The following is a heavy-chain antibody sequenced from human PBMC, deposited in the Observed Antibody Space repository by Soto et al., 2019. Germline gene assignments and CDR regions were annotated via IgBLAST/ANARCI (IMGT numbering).Heavy chain of an antibody. CDR3: ARDSGAKLSSS. J-gene: IGHJ4*02. CDR1: GGTFSSYR. Sequence: ASVKVSCKASGGTFSSYRINWVRQAPGQGLEWVGGIVPIYRTADYAQKFQGRVTITADESARTAYLEVRSLKSQDTAVYYCARDSGAKLSSSWGQGTMVTVSS. D-gene: IGHD6-13*01. CDR2: IVPIYRTA. V-gene: IGHV1-69*13.